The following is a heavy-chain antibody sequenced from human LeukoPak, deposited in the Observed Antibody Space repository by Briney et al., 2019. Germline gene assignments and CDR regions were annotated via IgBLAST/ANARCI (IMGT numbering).Heavy chain of an antibody. CDR1: GGSISGYY. D-gene: IGHD6-19*01. Sequence: SETLSLTCTVSGGSISGYYWSWIRQPAGQGLEWIGRVYTSGSTNYNPSLKSRVTMSVDTSKNQFSLKLTSVTAADTAVYYCARGPYSSGYDSFDYWGQGTLVTVSS. CDR3: ARGPYSSGYDSFDY. J-gene: IGHJ4*02. V-gene: IGHV4-4*07. CDR2: VYTSGST.